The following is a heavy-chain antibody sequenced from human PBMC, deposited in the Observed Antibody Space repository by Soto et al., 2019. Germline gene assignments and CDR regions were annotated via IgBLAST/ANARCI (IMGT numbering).Heavy chain of an antibody. CDR1: GFTFSSYS. Sequence: PGGSLRLSCAASGFTFSSYSMNWVRQAPGKGLEWVSYISSSSSTIYYADSVKGRFTISRDNAKNSLYLQMNSLRAEDTAVYYCARDPRSGWLDYWGQGTLVTVSS. J-gene: IGHJ4*02. CDR3: ARDPRSGWLDY. CDR2: ISSSSSTI. V-gene: IGHV3-48*01. D-gene: IGHD6-19*01.